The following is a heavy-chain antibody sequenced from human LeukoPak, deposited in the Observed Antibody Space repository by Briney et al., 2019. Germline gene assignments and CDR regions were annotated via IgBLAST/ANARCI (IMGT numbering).Heavy chain of an antibody. Sequence: GGSLRLSCAASGFTFSSYGMHWVREAPGRGLEWVALTWNGGSNKYYADSVKGGFTISRNNSENTLHMPMDSLRAEDTAVYYRARAGGYSNYANSMDVWGQGTTVTVSS. J-gene: IGHJ6*02. D-gene: IGHD4-11*01. V-gene: IGHV3-33*01. CDR1: GFTFSSYG. CDR3: ARAGGYSNYANSMDV. CDR2: TWNGGSNK.